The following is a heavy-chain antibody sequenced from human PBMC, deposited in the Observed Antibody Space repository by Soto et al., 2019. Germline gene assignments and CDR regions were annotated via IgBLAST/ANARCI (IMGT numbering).Heavy chain of an antibody. CDR3: AIWGDYVWGSYRSPPGIYYYGMDV. CDR2: ISAYNGNT. Sequence: GPSVKVSCKASGYTFTSCGIIWVRQAPGQGLEWMGWISAYNGNTNYAQKLQGRVTMTTDTSTSTAYMELRSLRSDDTAVYYCAIWGDYVWGSYRSPPGIYYYGMDVWGQGTTVTVSS. V-gene: IGHV1-18*04. CDR1: GYTFTSCG. D-gene: IGHD3-16*02. J-gene: IGHJ6*02.